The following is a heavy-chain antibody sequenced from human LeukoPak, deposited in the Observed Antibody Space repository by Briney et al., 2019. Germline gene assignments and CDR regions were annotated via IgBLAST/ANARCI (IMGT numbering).Heavy chain of an antibody. D-gene: IGHD3-22*01. CDR1: GGPISSSSYY. Sequence: SETLSLTCTVSGGPISSSSYYWRWIRQPPGKGLEWIGSIYYSGSTYYNPSLKSRVTISVDTSKNQFSLKLSSVTAADTAVYYCASPLGSSGPVDYWGQGTLVTVSS. CDR2: IYYSGST. J-gene: IGHJ4*02. V-gene: IGHV4-39*01. CDR3: ASPLGSSGPVDY.